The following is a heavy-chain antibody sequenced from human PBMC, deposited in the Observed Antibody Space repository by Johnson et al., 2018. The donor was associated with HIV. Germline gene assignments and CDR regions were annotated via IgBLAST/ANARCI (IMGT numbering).Heavy chain of an antibody. Sequence: QVQLVESGGGVVQPGRSLRLSCAASGFTFSNYVMHWVRQAPGKGLEWVAVISYDGGIKYDADSVKGRFTISRDNSKNTLSLQMNSLRPEDTAMYYCTRGGRLTDSHDSSGYSYDAFDIWGQGTMVTVSS. V-gene: IGHV3-30-3*01. CDR1: GFTFSNYV. CDR2: ISYDGGIK. J-gene: IGHJ3*02. D-gene: IGHD3-22*01. CDR3: TRGGRLTDSHDSSGYSYDAFDI.